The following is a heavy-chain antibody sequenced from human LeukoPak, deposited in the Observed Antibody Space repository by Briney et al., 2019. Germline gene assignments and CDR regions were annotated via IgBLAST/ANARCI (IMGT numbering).Heavy chain of an antibody. CDR2: IYHTGST. V-gene: IGHV4-38-2*02. Sequence: SETLSLSCSVSGYSISSGFYWGWIRQSPGKGLEWIGNIYHTGSTYYSPSLKSRVTISVDTSKNQFSLKLSSVTAADTAVYYCARSARYSSNYFDYWGQGTLVTVSS. D-gene: IGHD3-10*01. J-gene: IGHJ4*02. CDR1: GYSISSGFY. CDR3: ARSARYSSNYFDY.